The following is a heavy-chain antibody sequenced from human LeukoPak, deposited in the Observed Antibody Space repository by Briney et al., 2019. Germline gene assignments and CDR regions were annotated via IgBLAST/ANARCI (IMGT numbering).Heavy chain of an antibody. D-gene: IGHD2-2*01. CDR2: ISGSGGST. J-gene: IGHJ4*02. V-gene: IGHV3-23*01. Sequence: GGSLRLSCAASGFTFSSYAMSWVRQAPGKGLEWVSAISGSGGSTYYADSVKGRFTISRDNSKNTLYLQMNSLRAEDTAVYYRAKDRDHCSSTSCYPETGTTLDYWGQGTLVTVSS. CDR3: AKDRDHCSSTSCYPETGTTLDY. CDR1: GFTFSSYA.